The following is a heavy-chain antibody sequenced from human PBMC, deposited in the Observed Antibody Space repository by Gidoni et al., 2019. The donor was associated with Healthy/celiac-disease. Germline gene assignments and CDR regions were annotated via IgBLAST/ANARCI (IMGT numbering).Heavy chain of an antibody. CDR1: GVSCSSYS. J-gene: IGHJ4*02. Sequence: EVQLVEYGGGMVKPGGALRLSCAASGVSCSSYSMNWVRQAPGKGLDLVSSISSISSYIYYADSVKGRFTISRDNAKNSLYLQMNSLRAEDTAVYYCASAEQHPGVLVDYWGQGTLVTVSS. D-gene: IGHD6-13*01. V-gene: IGHV3-21*01. CDR2: ISSISSYI. CDR3: ASAEQHPGVLVDY.